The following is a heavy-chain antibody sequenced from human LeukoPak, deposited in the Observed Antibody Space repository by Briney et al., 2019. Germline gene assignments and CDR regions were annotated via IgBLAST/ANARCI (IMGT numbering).Heavy chain of an antibody. CDR3: ARDPGYYYDSSGYSDY. CDR2: INPNSGGT. CDR1: GYTFTGYY. D-gene: IGHD3-22*01. J-gene: IGHJ4*02. Sequence: ASVKVSCKASGYTFTGYYMHWVRQAPGQGLEWMGWINPNSGGTNYAQKFQGRVTMTRDTSISTAYMELSRLRSDDTAVYYCARDPGYYYDSSGYSDYWGQGTLVTVSS. V-gene: IGHV1-2*02.